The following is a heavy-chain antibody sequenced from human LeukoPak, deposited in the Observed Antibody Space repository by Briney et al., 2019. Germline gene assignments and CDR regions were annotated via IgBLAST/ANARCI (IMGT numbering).Heavy chain of an antibody. J-gene: IGHJ4*02. CDR1: GYTFTGYY. CDR3: ARDRYYYDSSGYYKHPLDY. CDR2: INPNSGGT. V-gene: IGHV1-2*02. Sequence: GASVKVPCKTSGYTFTGYYMHWVRQAPGQGLEWMGWINPNSGGTNYAQKFQGRVTMTRDTSISTAYMELSRLRSDDTAVYYCARDRYYYDSSGYYKHPLDYWGQGTLVTVSS. D-gene: IGHD3-22*01.